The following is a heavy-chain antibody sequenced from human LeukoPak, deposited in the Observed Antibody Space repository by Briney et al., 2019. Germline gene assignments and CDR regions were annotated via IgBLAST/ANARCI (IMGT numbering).Heavy chain of an antibody. CDR3: ATWGRYVFDV. CDR2: AHYSGTT. Sequence: SEALSLSSAHPGGSPSVSNWRAIWQPPGKGLEWIGYAHYSGTTNYNPSLKSRATISLDTSKNQFSLKLSSVTAADTAVFYSATWGRYVFDVWGQGTLVTVSS. J-gene: IGHJ4*02. D-gene: IGHD6-19*01. CDR1: GGSPSVSN. V-gene: IGHV4-59*01.